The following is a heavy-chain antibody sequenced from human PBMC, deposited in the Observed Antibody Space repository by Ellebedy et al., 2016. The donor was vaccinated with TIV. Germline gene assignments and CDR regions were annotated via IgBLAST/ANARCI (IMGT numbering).Heavy chain of an antibody. V-gene: IGHV1-2*02. CDR3: ARSEAWPSLVPILPFDY. CDR2: INPNSGGT. J-gene: IGHJ4*02. Sequence: ASVKVSCKTSGYTFSSYGISWVRQAPGQGLEWMGWINPNSGGTNYAQKFQGRVTMTRDTSISTAYMELSRLRSDDTAVYYCARSEAWPSLVPILPFDYWGQGTLVTVSS. D-gene: IGHD3-10*01. CDR1: GYTFSSYG.